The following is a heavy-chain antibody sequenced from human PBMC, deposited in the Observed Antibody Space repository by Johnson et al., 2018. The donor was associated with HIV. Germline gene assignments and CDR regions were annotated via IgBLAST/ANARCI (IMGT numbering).Heavy chain of an antibody. J-gene: IGHJ3*02. V-gene: IGHV3-30*02. CDR2: IRYDGNNK. D-gene: IGHD3-16*01. CDR3: VGVKCYDPDAFDI. CDR1: GLTFSSYG. Sequence: VQLMESGGGLVQPGGSLRLSCAASGLTFSSYGMHSVRQAPGKGLEWMAFIRYDGNNKYYADSVKGRFTISRDNSKNTLYLQMNSLRADDTAVYYCVGVKCYDPDAFDIWGHGTMVTVSS.